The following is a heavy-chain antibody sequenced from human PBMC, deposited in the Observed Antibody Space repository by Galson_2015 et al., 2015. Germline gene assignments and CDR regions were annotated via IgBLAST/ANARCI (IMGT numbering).Heavy chain of an antibody. V-gene: IGHV3-30-3*01. CDR1: GFTFSSYA. Sequence: SLRLSCAASGFTFSSYAMRWVRQAPGEGLEWVANITQDGSKKYYADSVKGRFTISRDNAKNSLYLQMNSLRAEDTAVYYCAREVLIVCASGAFDVWGQGTMVTVSS. J-gene: IGHJ3*01. CDR3: AREVLIVCASGAFDV. CDR2: ITQDGSKK. D-gene: IGHD3-16*01.